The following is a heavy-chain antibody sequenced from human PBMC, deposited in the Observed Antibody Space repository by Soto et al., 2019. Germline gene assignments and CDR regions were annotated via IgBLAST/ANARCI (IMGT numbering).Heavy chain of an antibody. J-gene: IGHJ5*02. Sequence: SETLSLTCTVSGGSISSGGYYWSWIRQHPGKGLEWIGYIYYSGSTYYNPSLKSRVTISVDTSKNQFSLKLSSLTAADTAVYYCASLMTNHDFDPWGQGTLVTVSS. CDR2: IYYSGST. V-gene: IGHV4-31*03. D-gene: IGHD2-8*01. CDR3: ASLMTNHDFDP. CDR1: GGSISSGGYY.